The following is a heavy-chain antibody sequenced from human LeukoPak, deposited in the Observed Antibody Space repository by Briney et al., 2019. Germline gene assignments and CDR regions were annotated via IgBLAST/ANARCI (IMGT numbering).Heavy chain of an antibody. CDR3: ARGALGLRLGELSLSSPVDY. J-gene: IGHJ4*02. Sequence: GASVKVSCKASGYTFTRYGISWVRQAPGQGLEWMGWISAYNANTNYAQKVQGRVTMTTDTSTSTAYMELRSLTSDDTAVYYCARGALGLRLGELSLSSPVDYWGQGTLVTVSS. V-gene: IGHV1-18*01. D-gene: IGHD3-16*02. CDR2: ISAYNANT. CDR1: GYTFTRYG.